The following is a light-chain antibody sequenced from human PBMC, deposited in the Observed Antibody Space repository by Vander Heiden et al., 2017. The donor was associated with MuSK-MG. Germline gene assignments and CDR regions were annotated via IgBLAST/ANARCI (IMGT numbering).Light chain of an antibody. CDR2: DAS. CDR1: QSVRRF. Sequence: EIVLTQSPATLSLSPGESATLSCTASQSVRRFLAWYQQKPGQAPRLLMYDASNRATGIPARVSGSGSETDFTLTISSLEPEDFAVYYCQQRDNWTFGQGTRVEMK. CDR3: QQRDNWT. V-gene: IGKV3-11*01. J-gene: IGKJ1*01.